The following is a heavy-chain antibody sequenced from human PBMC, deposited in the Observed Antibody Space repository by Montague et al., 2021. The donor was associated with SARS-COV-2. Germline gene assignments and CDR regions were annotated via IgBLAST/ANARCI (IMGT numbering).Heavy chain of an antibody. J-gene: IGHJ1*01. Sequence: SETLSLTCTVSGASVRSGNSYWNWIRQPPGKGLEWNGYISYSGSTNHSLSLKSRVTISVDTSKNQLSLKVISATAADTAVYYCAWIGCEGVGYYYIYPDWGQGTLVTVSS. CDR2: ISYSGST. D-gene: IGHD3-22*01. V-gene: IGHV4-61*01. CDR1: GASVRSGNSY. CDR3: AWIGCEGVGYYYIYPD.